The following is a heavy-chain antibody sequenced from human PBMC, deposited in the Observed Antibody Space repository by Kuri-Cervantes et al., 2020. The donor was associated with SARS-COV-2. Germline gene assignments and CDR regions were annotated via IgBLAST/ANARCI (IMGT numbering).Heavy chain of an antibody. CDR1: GYTFTGYY. CDR3: ARDLMTTVTTGAFDI. Sequence: ASVKVSCKASGYTFTGYYMHWVRQAPGQGLEWMGWINPNSGGTNYAQKFQGRVTMTRDTSISTAYMELSRLRSDDTAVYYCARDLMTTVTTGAFDIWGQGTMVTFSS. CDR2: INPNSGGT. D-gene: IGHD4-17*01. J-gene: IGHJ3*02. V-gene: IGHV1-2*02.